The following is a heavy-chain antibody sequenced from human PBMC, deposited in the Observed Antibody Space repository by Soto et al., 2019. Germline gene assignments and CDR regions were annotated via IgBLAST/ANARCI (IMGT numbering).Heavy chain of an antibody. CDR3: VRAPGPMYAAMDA. CDR2: IGRGGDPI. CDR1: GFIFSEYQ. V-gene: IGHV3-48*03. J-gene: IGHJ6*03. D-gene: IGHD2-8*01. Sequence: GGSLRLSCVVSGFIFSEYQCNWVRQAPGKGLEWVSYIGRGGDPIYDAHSVKGRFTISRDDDKNTLYLEMNSLRVEDTAIYYCVRAPGPMYAAMDAWGKAPTVTVAS.